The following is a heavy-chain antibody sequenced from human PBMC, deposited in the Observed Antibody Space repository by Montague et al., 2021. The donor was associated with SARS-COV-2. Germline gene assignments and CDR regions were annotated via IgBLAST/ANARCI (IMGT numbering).Heavy chain of an antibody. CDR3: GFNSVAGAGDS. V-gene: IGHV3-7*01. CDR1: GSIFGDYW. Sequence: SLRLSCAASGSIFGDYWMTWVRQAPGKGLEWVANIKQDGSETYYADSVKGRFSISRDNTKNSLYLQLNSLRADDTAVYYCGFNSVAGAGDSLGQGTLVTVS. J-gene: IGHJ4*02. D-gene: IGHD6-13*01. CDR2: IKQDGSET.